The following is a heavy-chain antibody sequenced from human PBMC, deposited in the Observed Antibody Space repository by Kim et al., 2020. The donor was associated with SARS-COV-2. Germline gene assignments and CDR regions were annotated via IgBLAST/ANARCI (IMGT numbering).Heavy chain of an antibody. CDR1: GGSFSGYY. CDR2: INHSGST. Sequence: SETLSLTCAVYGGSFSGYYWSWIRQPPGKGLEWIGEINHSGSTNYNPSLKSRVTISVDTSKNQFSLKLSSVTAADTAVYYCASGRNDYQTRNYAFDIWGQGTMVTVSS. D-gene: IGHD4-17*01. V-gene: IGHV4-34*01. CDR3: ASGRNDYQTRNYAFDI. J-gene: IGHJ3*02.